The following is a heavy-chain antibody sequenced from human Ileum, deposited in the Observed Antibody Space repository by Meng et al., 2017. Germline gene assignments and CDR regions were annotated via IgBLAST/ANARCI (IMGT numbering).Heavy chain of an antibody. V-gene: IGHV3-23*04. CDR2: IGSGGDT. Sequence: GQLVEAGGGLVQPGWSLILSCAASGFMFSSYAMSWARQGPGKGLEWVSTIGSGGDTHYADSVKGRFTISRGISKNTLYLHMNSLTAEDTALYYCAKYGMVGPTRWFDPWGRGTLVTVSS. D-gene: IGHD1-26*01. CDR3: AKYGMVGPTRWFDP. CDR1: GFMFSSYA. J-gene: IGHJ5*02.